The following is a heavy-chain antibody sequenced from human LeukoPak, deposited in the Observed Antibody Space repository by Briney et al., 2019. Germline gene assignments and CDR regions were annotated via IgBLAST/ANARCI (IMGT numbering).Heavy chain of an antibody. J-gene: IGHJ4*02. D-gene: IGHD3-3*01. CDR1: GFSLSTSGVG. Sequence: ESGPTLVKPTQTLTLTCTFSGFSLSTSGVGVGWIRQPPGKALEWLAHIYWDDDKRYSPSLKSRLTITKDTSKNQVVLTMTNMDPVDTATYYCSHFGVSGDWYGVAGRIHYWGQGTLVTVSS. CDR2: IYWDDDK. V-gene: IGHV2-5*02. CDR3: SHFGVSGDWYGVAGRIHY.